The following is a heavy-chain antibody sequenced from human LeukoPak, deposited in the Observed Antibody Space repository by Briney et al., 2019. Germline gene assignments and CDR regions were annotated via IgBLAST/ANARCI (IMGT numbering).Heavy chain of an antibody. V-gene: IGHV1-69*13. CDR3: ARSRWGCSGGSCYGYYFDY. Sequence: SVKASCKASGGTFSSYAISWVRQAPGQGLEWMGGIIPIFGTANYAQKFQGRVTITADESTSTAYMELSSLRSEDTAVYYCARSRWGCSGGSCYGYYFDYWGQGTLVTVSS. CDR1: GGTFSSYA. CDR2: IIPIFGTA. J-gene: IGHJ4*02. D-gene: IGHD2-15*01.